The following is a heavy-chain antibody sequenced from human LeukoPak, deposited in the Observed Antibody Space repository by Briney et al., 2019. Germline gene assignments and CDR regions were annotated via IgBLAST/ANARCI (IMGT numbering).Heavy chain of an antibody. V-gene: IGHV6-1*01. D-gene: IGHD6-19*01. CDR2: TYYRSKWYY. J-gene: IGHJ4*02. CDR1: GDSVSSNNGA. Sequence: SQTLSVTCAISGDSVSSNNGAWNWVRQSPSRGLEWLGRTYYRSKWYYDYAVSLKGRITINPDTSSNQFSLQLNSVTPEDTAVYYCTRDEGNTGWYTFDYWGQGTLVTVSS. CDR3: TRDEGNTGWYTFDY.